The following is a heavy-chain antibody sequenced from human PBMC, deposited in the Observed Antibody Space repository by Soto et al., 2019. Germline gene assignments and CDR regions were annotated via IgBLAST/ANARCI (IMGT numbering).Heavy chain of an antibody. Sequence: QLQLQESGSGLVKPSQTLSLTCAVSGGSISSGGYSWSWIRQPPGKGLEWIGYIYHSGSTYYNPPLQSRVTIPVDRSKNQFSLKLSSVTAADTAVYYCARGDTIHRRQGENWFDPWGQGTLVTVSS. J-gene: IGHJ5*02. CDR2: IYHSGST. V-gene: IGHV4-30-2*01. CDR3: ARGDTIHRRQGENWFDP. D-gene: IGHD3-16*01. CDR1: GGSISSGGYS.